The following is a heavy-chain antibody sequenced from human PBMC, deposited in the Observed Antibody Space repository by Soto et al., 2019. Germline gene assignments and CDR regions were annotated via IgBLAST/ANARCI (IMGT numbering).Heavy chain of an antibody. CDR2: IIPIFGTA. V-gene: IGHV1-69*13. Sequence: PSVKVSCKASGGTFSSYAISWVRQAPGQGLEWMGGIIPIFGTANYAQKFQGRVTITADESTSTAYMELSSLRSEDTAVYYCARDYPADYYYGMDVWGQGTTVTVSS. CDR3: ARDYPADYYYGMDV. J-gene: IGHJ6*02. CDR1: GGTFSSYA.